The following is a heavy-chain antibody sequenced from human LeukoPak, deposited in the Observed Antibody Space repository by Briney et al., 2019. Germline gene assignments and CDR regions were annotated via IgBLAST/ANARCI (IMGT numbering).Heavy chain of an antibody. Sequence: GGSLRLSCAASGVTFSSYSMNWVRQAPGEGLEWVSSISSSSSYIYYADSVKGRFTISRDNAKNSLYLQMNSLRAEDTAVYYCAKATGTFYYFDYWGQGTLVTVSS. CDR1: GVTFSSYS. V-gene: IGHV3-21*04. CDR3: AKATGTFYYFDY. D-gene: IGHD1-1*01. CDR2: ISSSSSYI. J-gene: IGHJ4*02.